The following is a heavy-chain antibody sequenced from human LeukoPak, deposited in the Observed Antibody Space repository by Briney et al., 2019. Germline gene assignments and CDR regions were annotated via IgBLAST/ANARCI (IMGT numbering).Heavy chain of an antibody. V-gene: IGHV1-18*01. J-gene: IGHJ4*02. D-gene: IGHD3-3*01. CDR3: ARSITIFGVVFDNS. CDR1: GYTFTSYG. CDR2: ISGYNGNT. Sequence: ASVKVSYKASGYTFTSYGITWVRQAPGQGLEWLGWISGYNGNTNYTQNLQGRVTMTTDTSTSTAYMELRSLTSDDTAVYYCARSITIFGVVFDNSWGQGTLVTVSS.